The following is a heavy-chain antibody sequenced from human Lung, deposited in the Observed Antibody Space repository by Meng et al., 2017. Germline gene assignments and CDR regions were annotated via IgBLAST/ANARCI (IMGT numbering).Heavy chain of an antibody. Sequence: QLQLQESGPGLVKPSETLSLTCTVSGASTTSTSYYWDWIRQSPAKGLEWIGTIGYSGAIVYNPSLSSRVTMTLDTSKNQFSLKLSSVTAPDTAVYYCARRVHDGSGHHYFDYWGQGTLVTVSS. J-gene: IGHJ4*02. V-gene: IGHV4-39*01. CDR2: IGYSGAI. CDR1: GASTTSTSYY. D-gene: IGHD3-22*01. CDR3: ARRVHDGSGHHYFDY.